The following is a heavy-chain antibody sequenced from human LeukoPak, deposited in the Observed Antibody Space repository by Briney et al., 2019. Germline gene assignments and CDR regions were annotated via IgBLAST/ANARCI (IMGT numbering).Heavy chain of an antibody. CDR3: ARPPPPYSGSYHVDN. J-gene: IGHJ4*02. CDR2: ISYDGSNK. V-gene: IGHV3-30-3*01. CDR1: GFTFSSYA. D-gene: IGHD1-26*01. Sequence: PGGSLRLSCAASGFTFSSYAMHWVRQAPGKGQEWVAVISYDGSNKYYADSVKGRFTISRDNSKNTLYLQMNSLRAEDTAVYYCARPPPPYSGSYHVDNWGQGTLVTVSS.